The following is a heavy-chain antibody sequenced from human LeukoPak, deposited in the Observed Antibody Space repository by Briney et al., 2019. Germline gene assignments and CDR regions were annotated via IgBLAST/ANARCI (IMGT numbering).Heavy chain of an antibody. CDR2: IYYSGKT. Sequence: SETLSLTCTVSGGSISSHSWGWIRQSPGKGLEWIGSIYYSGKTYYNPSVKSRVTMSADTAKNQFSLNLSTVSPGDTAVSFCARPSVSMSGYPPDYWGQGTLVTVSS. D-gene: IGHD3-3*01. CDR3: ARPSVSMSGYPPDY. CDR1: GGSISSHS. J-gene: IGHJ4*02. V-gene: IGHV4-39*01.